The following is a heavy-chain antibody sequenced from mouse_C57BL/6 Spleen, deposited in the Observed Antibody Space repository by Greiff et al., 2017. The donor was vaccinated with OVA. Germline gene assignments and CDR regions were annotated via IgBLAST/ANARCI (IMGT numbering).Heavy chain of an antibody. J-gene: IGHJ4*01. CDR1: GFTFSDYY. Sequence: EVQRVESEGGLVQPGSSMKLSCTASGFTFSDYYMAWVRQVPEKGLEWVANINYDGSSTYYLDSLKSRFIISRDNAKNILYLQMSSLKSEDTATYYCARDGYYPMDYWGQGTSVTVSS. CDR3: ARDGYYPMDY. CDR2: INYDGSST. V-gene: IGHV5-16*01.